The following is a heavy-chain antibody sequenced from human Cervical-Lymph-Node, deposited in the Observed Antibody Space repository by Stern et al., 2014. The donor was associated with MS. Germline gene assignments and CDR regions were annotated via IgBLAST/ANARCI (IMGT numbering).Heavy chain of an antibody. J-gene: IGHJ4*02. CDR2: VYYSGSS. Sequence: QVQLQESGPGLVKPSETLSLTCIVSGGSISTYYWNWVRQPPGKGLEWIGYVYYSGSSNYIPSLKSRVPISIDTAKNQFSLKLNSVTAADTAVYYCVRDGLSGSPDYWGQGTLVTVSS. D-gene: IGHD1-26*01. V-gene: IGHV4-59*01. CDR1: GGSISTYY. CDR3: VRDGLSGSPDY.